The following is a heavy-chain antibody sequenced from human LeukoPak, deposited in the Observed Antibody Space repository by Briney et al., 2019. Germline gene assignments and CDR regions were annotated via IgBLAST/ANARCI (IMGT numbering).Heavy chain of an antibody. D-gene: IGHD3-3*01. V-gene: IGHV4-59*01. CDR3: ASSQGYDFWSGYPPGFDY. CDR1: GGSISSYY. Sequence: SETLSLTCTVSGGSISSYYWSWIRQPPGKGLEWIGYIYYSGSTNYNPSLKSRVTISVDTSKNQFSLKLSSVTAADTAVYYCASSQGYDFWSGYPPGFDYWGQGTLVTVSS. J-gene: IGHJ4*02. CDR2: IYYSGST.